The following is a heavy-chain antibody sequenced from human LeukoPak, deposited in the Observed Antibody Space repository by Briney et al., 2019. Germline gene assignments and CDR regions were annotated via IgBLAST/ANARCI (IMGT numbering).Heavy chain of an antibody. CDR3: ASLATPGAEYYFDY. V-gene: IGHV4-30-2*01. CDR2: IYHSGST. D-gene: IGHD1-14*01. J-gene: IGHJ4*02. CDR1: GGSISSGGYS. Sequence: PSQTLSLTCAVSGGSISSGGYSWRWIRQPPGKGLEWIVYIYHSGSTYYIRSLNNRVTISVDRSKDQFSLKLSSVTAAGTAVYYCASLATPGAEYYFDYWGKGTLVTVSS.